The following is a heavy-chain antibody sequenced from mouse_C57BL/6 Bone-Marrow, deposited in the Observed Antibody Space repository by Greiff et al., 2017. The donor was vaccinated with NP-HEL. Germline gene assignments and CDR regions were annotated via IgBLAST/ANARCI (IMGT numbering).Heavy chain of an antibody. CDR1: GYTFTSYG. CDR2: IYPRRGNT. Sequence: QVQLKESGAELARPGASVKLSCKASGYTFTSYGLSWVKQRTGQGLEWIGEIYPRRGNTYYNEKFKGKATLTADKSSSTAYMELRSLTSEDSAVYFCASDGYPRKNAWFAYWGQGTLVTVSA. CDR3: ASDGYPRKNAWFAY. D-gene: IGHD2-3*01. V-gene: IGHV1-81*01. J-gene: IGHJ3*01.